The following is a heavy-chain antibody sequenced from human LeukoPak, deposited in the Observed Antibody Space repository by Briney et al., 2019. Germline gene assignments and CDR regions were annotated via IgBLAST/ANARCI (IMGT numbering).Heavy chain of an antibody. J-gene: IGHJ6*02. CDR2: IYYSRST. CDR3: ARVEWRNYGMDV. Sequence: SETLSLTCTVSGGSISSYYWSWIRQPPGKGLEWIGYIYYSRSTNYNPSPKSRVTISVDTSKNQFSLKLSSVTAADTAVYYCARVEWRNYGMDVWGQGTTVSVSS. D-gene: IGHD2-8*01. V-gene: IGHV4-59*01. CDR1: GGSISSYY.